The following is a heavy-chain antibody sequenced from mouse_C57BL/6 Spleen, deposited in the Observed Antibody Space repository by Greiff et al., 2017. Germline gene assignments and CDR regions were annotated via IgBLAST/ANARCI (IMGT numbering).Heavy chain of an antibody. J-gene: IGHJ4*01. Sequence: QVQLKESGPGLVQPSQSLSITCTVSGFSLTSYGVHWVRQSPGKGLEWLGVIWSGGSTDYNAAFISRLSISKDNSKSQVFFKMNSLQADDTAIYYCARKDGSRDYAMDYWGQGTSVTVSS. CDR1: GFSLTSYG. D-gene: IGHD1-1*01. V-gene: IGHV2-2*01. CDR3: ARKDGSRDYAMDY. CDR2: IWSGGST.